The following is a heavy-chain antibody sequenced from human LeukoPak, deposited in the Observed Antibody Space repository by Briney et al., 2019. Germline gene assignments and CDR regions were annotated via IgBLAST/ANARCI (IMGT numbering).Heavy chain of an antibody. D-gene: IGHD3-10*01. CDR3: AGAVWFGEPHYFDY. CDR1: GGSISSYY. J-gene: IGHJ4*02. Sequence: SETLSLTCTVSGGSISSYYWSWIRQPPGKGLEWIGYIYYSGSTNYNPSLKSRVTISVDTSKNQFSLKLSSVTAADTAVYYCAGAVWFGEPHYFDYWGQGTLVTVSS. CDR2: IYYSGST. V-gene: IGHV4-59*01.